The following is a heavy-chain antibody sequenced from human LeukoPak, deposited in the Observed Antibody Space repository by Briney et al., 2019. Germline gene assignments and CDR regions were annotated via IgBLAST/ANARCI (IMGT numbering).Heavy chain of an antibody. Sequence: SETLSLTCAVSGGSISSGGYSWSWIRQPLGKGLEWIGYIYHSGSTYYNPSLKSRVTISVDRSKNQFSLKLSSVTAADTAVYYCARSSTVVSSRVWFDPWGQGTLVTVSS. J-gene: IGHJ5*02. CDR1: GGSISSGGYS. CDR2: IYHSGST. V-gene: IGHV4-30-2*01. D-gene: IGHD4-23*01. CDR3: ARSSTVVSSRVWFDP.